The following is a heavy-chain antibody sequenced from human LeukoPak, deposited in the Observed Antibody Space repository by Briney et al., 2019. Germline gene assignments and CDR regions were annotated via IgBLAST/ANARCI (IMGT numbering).Heavy chain of an antibody. CDR1: GFTFSGYP. J-gene: IGHJ4*02. D-gene: IGHD3-3*01. CDR3: AKVAAGVTIFGVVITHSYFDY. Sequence: GKSLRLSCAASGFTFSGYPIHWVRQAPGKGLEWVAVISYDGSNKYYADSVKGRFTISRDNSKNTLYLQMNSLRAEDTAVYYCAKVAAGVTIFGVVITHSYFDYWGQGTLVTVSS. CDR2: ISYDGSNK. V-gene: IGHV3-30-3*02.